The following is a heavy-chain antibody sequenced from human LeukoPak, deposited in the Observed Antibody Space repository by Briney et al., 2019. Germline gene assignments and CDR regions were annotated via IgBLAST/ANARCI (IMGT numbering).Heavy chain of an antibody. J-gene: IGHJ4*02. CDR2: INPDSGGT. D-gene: IGHD6-6*01. Sequence: GASVKDSCKASGYTFICYYMHWVRQAPGQGVAWMGWINPDSGGTNYAQKFQGRVTMTRDTSISTAYMELSRLRSGDTAVYYCARVPSSIAARLGYFDYWGQGTLVTVSS. CDR3: ARVPSSIAARLGYFDY. V-gene: IGHV1-2*02. CDR1: GYTFICYY.